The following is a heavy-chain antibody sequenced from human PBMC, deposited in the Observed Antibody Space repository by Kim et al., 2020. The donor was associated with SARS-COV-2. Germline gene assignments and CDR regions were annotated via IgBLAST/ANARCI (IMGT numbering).Heavy chain of an antibody. CDR3: ARAEADFWSGYYVSVMDV. D-gene: IGHD3-3*01. J-gene: IGHJ6*02. CDR1: GYTFTGYY. Sequence: ASVKVSCKASGYTFTGYYMHWVRQAPGQGLEWMGRINPNSGGTNYAQKFQGRVTMTRDTSISTAYMELSRLRSDDTAVYYCARAEADFWSGYYVSVMDVWGQGTTVTVSS. V-gene: IGHV1-2*06. CDR2: INPNSGGT.